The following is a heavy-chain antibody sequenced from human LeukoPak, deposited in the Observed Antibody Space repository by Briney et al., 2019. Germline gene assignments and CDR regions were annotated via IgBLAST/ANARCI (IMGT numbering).Heavy chain of an antibody. CDR2: IIPILGIA. J-gene: IGHJ4*02. V-gene: IGHV1-69*04. Sequence: SVKVSCKASGGIFSSYAISWVRQAPGQGLEWMGRIIPILGIANYAQKFQGRVTITADKSTSTAYMELSSLRSEDTAVYYCARERTVGGSGSYYNPSRRYYFDYWGQGTLVTVSS. CDR1: GGIFSSYA. CDR3: ARERTVGGSGSYYNPSRRYYFDY. D-gene: IGHD3-10*01.